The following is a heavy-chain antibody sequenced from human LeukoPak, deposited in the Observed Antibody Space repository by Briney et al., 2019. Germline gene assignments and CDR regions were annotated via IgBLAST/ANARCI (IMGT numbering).Heavy chain of an antibody. CDR3: ARDHSGSIDC. V-gene: IGHV3-21*01. CDR2: ISSSSSYI. D-gene: IGHD6-13*01. J-gene: IGHJ4*02. CDR1: GFTFSSYS. Sequence: PGGSLRLSCAASGFTFSSYSMNWVRQAPGKGLEWVSSISSSSSYIYYADSVKGRFTISRDNDKSSLYLQMNSLRAEDTAVYYCARDHSGSIDCWGQGTLVTVSS.